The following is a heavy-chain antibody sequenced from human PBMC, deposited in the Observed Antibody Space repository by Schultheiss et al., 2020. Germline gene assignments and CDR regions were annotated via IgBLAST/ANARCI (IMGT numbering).Heavy chain of an antibody. J-gene: IGHJ6*03. V-gene: IGHV1-8*01. CDR1: GYTFTSYD. D-gene: IGHD4-17*01. Sequence: ASVKVSCKASGYTFTSYDINWVRQATGQGLEWMGWMNPNSGNTGYAQKFQGRVTMTRNTSISTAYMELSSLRSEDTAVYYCAVQGGSYGVQNYYYYMDVWGKGNTGTVSS. CDR3: AVQGGSYGVQNYYYYMDV. CDR2: MNPNSGNT.